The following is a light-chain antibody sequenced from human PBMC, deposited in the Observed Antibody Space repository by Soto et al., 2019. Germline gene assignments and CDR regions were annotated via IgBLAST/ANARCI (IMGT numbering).Light chain of an antibody. V-gene: IGKV3D-15*01. CDR2: DAS. Sequence: EIVMTQSPAPLSVSPGERALLSCRASQSVGRNLAWYQQKPGQAPRLLIYDASTRAADTPARFSGSGSGTKFTLSIGSLQSEEFAGYSCQQYNTWPITFGQGTRLEIK. CDR1: QSVGRN. CDR3: QQYNTWPIT. J-gene: IGKJ5*01.